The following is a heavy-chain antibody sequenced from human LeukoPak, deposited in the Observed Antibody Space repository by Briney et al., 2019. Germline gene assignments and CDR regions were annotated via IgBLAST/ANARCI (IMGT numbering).Heavy chain of an antibody. V-gene: IGHV1-2*02. J-gene: IGHJ5*02. D-gene: IGHD2-15*01. CDR3: ARSFSGHCSGGSCPNWFDP. Sequence: GASVKVSCKASGYTFTGYYMHWVRQAPGQGLEWMGWINPNSGGTNYAQKFQGRVTMARDTSISTAYMELSRLRSDDTAVYYCARSFSGHCSGGSCPNWFDPWGQGTLVTVSS. CDR1: GYTFTGYY. CDR2: INPNSGGT.